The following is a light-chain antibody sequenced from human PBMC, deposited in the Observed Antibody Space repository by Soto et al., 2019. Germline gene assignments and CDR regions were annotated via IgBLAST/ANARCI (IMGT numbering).Light chain of an antibody. CDR3: SSYTSTSSVT. CDR2: DVT. Sequence: QSVLTQPASVSGSPGQSITISCTGTSSDVGGYNYVSWYQRHPDKAPKLMIYDVTNRPSGVSNRFSGSKSGNTASLTISGLQAEDEADYYCSSYTSTSSVTFGGGTKLTVL. V-gene: IGLV2-14*01. CDR1: SSDVGGYNY. J-gene: IGLJ2*01.